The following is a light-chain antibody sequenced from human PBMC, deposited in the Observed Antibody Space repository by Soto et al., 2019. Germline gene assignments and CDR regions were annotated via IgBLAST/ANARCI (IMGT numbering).Light chain of an antibody. V-gene: IGKV3-11*01. CDR3: QQYNNWPPTWT. CDR2: DAS. CDR1: QSVSSY. J-gene: IGKJ1*01. Sequence: EIVLTQSPATLSLSPGERATLSCRASQSVSSYLAWYQQKPGQAPRLLIYDASNRATGIPARFSGSGSGTDFTLTISSLGPEDFAVYYCQQYNNWPPTWTFGQGTKVDSK.